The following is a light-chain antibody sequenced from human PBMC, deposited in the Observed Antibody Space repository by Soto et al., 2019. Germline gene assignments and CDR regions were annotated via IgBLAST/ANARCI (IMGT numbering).Light chain of an antibody. V-gene: IGKV3-20*01. CDR3: HQYDSWT. CDR1: QSVSRSY. J-gene: IGKJ1*01. Sequence: EIVLTQSPGTLSLSPGERATLSCRASQSVSRSYLAWYQQKPGQAPRFLIYGAFSRATGIPDRFSGSGSGTDFTLTISRLEPEDFAVYYCHQYDSWTFGQGTKVDIK. CDR2: GAF.